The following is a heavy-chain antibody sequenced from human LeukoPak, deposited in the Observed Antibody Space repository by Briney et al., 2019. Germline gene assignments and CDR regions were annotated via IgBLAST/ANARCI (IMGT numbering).Heavy chain of an antibody. CDR1: GFTFSNAW. Sequence: GGSLRLSCAASGFTFSNAWMSWVRQAPGKGLEWVGRIKSKTDGGTTDYAAPVKGRFTISRDDSKNTLYLQMNSLKTEDTAVYYCTTDPAMAELLSFSGGYWGQGTLVTVSS. J-gene: IGHJ4*02. CDR3: TTDPAMAELLSFSGGY. CDR2: IKSKTDGGTT. D-gene: IGHD1-26*01. V-gene: IGHV3-15*01.